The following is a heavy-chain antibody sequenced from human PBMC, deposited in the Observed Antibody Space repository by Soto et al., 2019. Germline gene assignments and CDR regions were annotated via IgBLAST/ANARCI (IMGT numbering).Heavy chain of an antibody. V-gene: IGHV5-51*01. J-gene: IGHJ5*02. CDR2: IFPSDSDT. D-gene: IGHD3-22*01. CDR1: GYRFTSYW. Sequence: GESLKISCRTSGYRFTSYWIAWVRQMPGKGLEWMGIIFPSDSDTRYSPSFQGQVTIPADRSPSTVFLQWASLKASDTAVYFCARKDKSGYFNWFDPWGQGTLVTVSS. CDR3: ARKDKSGYFNWFDP.